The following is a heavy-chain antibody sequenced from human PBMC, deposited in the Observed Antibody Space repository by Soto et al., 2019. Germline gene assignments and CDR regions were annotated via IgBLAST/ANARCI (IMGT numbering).Heavy chain of an antibody. CDR3: ARSIVVVTALDY. CDR2: IIPIFGTT. J-gene: IGHJ4*02. D-gene: IGHD2-21*02. V-gene: IGHV1-69*13. Sequence: GASVKVSCKASGGTFSNYALSWVRQAPGQGLEWMGDIIPIFGTTNNAQKFQGRVTITADEATSTAYMELSSLRSEDTAVYYCARSIVVVTALDYWGQGTLVTVSS. CDR1: GGTFSNYA.